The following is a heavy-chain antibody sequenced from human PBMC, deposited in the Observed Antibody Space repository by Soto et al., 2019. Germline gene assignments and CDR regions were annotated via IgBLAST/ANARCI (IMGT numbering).Heavy chain of an antibody. V-gene: IGHV1-18*01. D-gene: IGHD2-15*01. CDR1: GDTFISSG. J-gene: IGHJ3*02. CDR2: ISSYKGDT. Sequence: VQSGAEVKKPGASVKVSCKASGDTFISSGISWVRQAPGQGLEWMGWISSYKGDTNYAQKFQRRVTMTTDTSTSTAYMELRSLTPGDTAIYYCAILEYCSGGNCYSAFDIWGQGTLVTVSS. CDR3: AILEYCSGGNCYSAFDI.